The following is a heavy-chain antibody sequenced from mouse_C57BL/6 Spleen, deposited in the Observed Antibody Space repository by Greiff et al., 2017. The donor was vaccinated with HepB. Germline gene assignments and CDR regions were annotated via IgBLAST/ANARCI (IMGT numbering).Heavy chain of an antibody. D-gene: IGHD1-1*01. V-gene: IGHV5-9-1*02. CDR1: GFTFSSYA. CDR2: ISSGGDYI. Sequence: EVMLVESGAGLVKPGGSLKLSCAASGFTFSSYAMSWVRQTPEKRLEWVAYISSGGDYIYYADTVKGRFTISRDTARNTLYLQMSSLKSEDTAMYDCKRDHGGSSLYFDYWGQGTTLTVSS. J-gene: IGHJ2*01. CDR3: KRDHGGSSLYFDY.